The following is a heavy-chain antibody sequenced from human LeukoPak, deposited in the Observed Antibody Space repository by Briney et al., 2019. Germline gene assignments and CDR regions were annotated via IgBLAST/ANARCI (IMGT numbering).Heavy chain of an antibody. D-gene: IGHD2/OR15-2a*01. CDR1: GFTFSSYS. V-gene: IGHV3-21*01. CDR3: ARDNSGMDV. Sequence: GGSLRLSCAASGFTFSSYSMNWVRQAPGKGLEWVSSISSSSGYIYYADSVKGRFTISRDNAKNSLYLQMNSLRAEDTAVYYCARDNSGMDVWGQGTTVTVSS. J-gene: IGHJ6*02. CDR2: ISSSSGYI.